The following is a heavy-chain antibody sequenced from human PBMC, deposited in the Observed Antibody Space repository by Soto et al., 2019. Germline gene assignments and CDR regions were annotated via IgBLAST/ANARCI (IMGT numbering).Heavy chain of an antibody. V-gene: IGHV4-39*01. CDR1: GGSISSSRYY. D-gene: IGHD3-10*01. CDR2: IYYSGST. Sequence: KASETLSLTCTVPGGSISSSRYYWGWIRQPPGKGLEWIGSIYYSGSTYYNPSLKSRVTISVDTSKNQFSLKLSSVTAADTAVYYCARQWPESMVRGFIDHPYYYGMDVWGQRTTVTVSS. CDR3: ARQWPESMVRGFIDHPYYYGMDV. J-gene: IGHJ6*02.